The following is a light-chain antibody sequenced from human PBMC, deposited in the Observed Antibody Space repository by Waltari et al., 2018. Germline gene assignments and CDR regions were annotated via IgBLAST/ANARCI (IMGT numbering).Light chain of an antibody. V-gene: IGLV1-47*01. CDR1: RPNLGHNL. CDR3: ASWDDRLSGYV. Sequence: QSVLPQPPAASGTPGQRVTIPCSGRRPNLGHNLSSWYQQFPGTAPKLLIYKNYERPSGFPDRFSGSRSGTSASLAISGLRSEDEADYYCASWDDRLSGYVFGPGTKVIVL. CDR2: KNY. J-gene: IGLJ1*01.